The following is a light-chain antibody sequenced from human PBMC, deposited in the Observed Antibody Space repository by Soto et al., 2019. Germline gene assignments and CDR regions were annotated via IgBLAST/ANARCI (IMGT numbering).Light chain of an antibody. V-gene: IGLV2-11*01. CDR2: DVS. Sequence: QSALTQPRSVSGSPGQSVTISCTGTSSDVGGYNYVSWYQQHPGKAPKLMIYDVSKRPSGVPDRFSGSKSGNTASLTISGLQAEDEAEYYCSSYTSVSTVVFGGGTKVTVL. J-gene: IGLJ2*01. CDR3: SSYTSVSTVV. CDR1: SSDVGGYNY.